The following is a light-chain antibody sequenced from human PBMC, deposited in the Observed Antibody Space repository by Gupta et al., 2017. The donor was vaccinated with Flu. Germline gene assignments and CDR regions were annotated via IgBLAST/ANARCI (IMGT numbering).Light chain of an antibody. CDR3: QERRNWPSVT. V-gene: IGKV3-11*01. Sequence: DIVLTQSPATLPLSPGERATLSCRASQSIRSFLAWYQHKPGQAPRLLIYDASNRATAIPARFIGSGSGTDVTPTTIGRVPEDYAIYYCQERRNWPSVTFGGGTKVEVK. CDR1: QSIRSF. CDR2: DAS. J-gene: IGKJ4*01.